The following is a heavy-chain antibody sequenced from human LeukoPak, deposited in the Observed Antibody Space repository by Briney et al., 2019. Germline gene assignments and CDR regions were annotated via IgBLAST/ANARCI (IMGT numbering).Heavy chain of an antibody. V-gene: IGHV4-34*01. CDR1: GGSFSGYY. CDR3: ARDLSDYYGAGSYRPIDAFDI. CDR2: INHSGSP. Sequence: SETLSLTCAVYGGSFSGYYWSWIRQPPGKGLEWIGEINHSGSPNYNPSLKSRVTISIDTSKNQFSLKLSPVTAADTAVYYCARDLSDYYGAGSYRPIDAFDIWGQGTMVTVSS. J-gene: IGHJ3*02. D-gene: IGHD3-10*01.